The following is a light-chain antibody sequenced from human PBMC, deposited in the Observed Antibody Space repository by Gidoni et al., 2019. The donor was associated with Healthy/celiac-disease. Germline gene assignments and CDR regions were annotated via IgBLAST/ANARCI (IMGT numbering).Light chain of an antibody. CDR2: AAS. V-gene: IGKV1-39*01. Sequence: DIQMTQSPSSLSASASASQSISSYLKWYQQKPGKAPKLLIYAASSLQSGVPSRFSGSGSGTDFTLTISSLQPEDCATYYCQQSYSTPLTFXGXTKVEIK. J-gene: IGKJ4*01. CDR1: QSISSY. CDR3: QQSYSTPLT.